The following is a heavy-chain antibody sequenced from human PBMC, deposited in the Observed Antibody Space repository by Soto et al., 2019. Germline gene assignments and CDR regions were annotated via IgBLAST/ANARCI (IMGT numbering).Heavy chain of an antibody. J-gene: IGHJ1*01. Sequence: EVQLVESGGGLVQPGGSLRLSCATSGFTFSAYSMNLVRQAPGKGLEWVAYISSGSTSIYYADSVKGRFTISRDNARNSLFLQMNSLRAEDTAVYFCTRGDHTNSCRFQHWGQGTLVTVSS. CDR2: ISSGSTSI. D-gene: IGHD6-13*01. CDR1: GFTFSAYS. CDR3: TRGDHTNSCRFQH. V-gene: IGHV3-48*01.